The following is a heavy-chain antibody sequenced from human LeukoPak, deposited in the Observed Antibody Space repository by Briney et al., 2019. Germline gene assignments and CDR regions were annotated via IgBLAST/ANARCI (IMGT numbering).Heavy chain of an antibody. CDR3: ARGVHSSSWLNWFNP. CDR1: GGSFSSYA. CDR2: IIPIFGTA. Sequence: ASVKVSCKASGGSFSSYAISWVRQAPGQGLEWMGGIIPIFGTANYAQKFQGRVTITADESTSTAYMELSSLRSEDTAVYYCARGVHSSSWLNWFNPWGRGTLVTVSS. J-gene: IGHJ5*02. D-gene: IGHD6-13*01. V-gene: IGHV1-69*13.